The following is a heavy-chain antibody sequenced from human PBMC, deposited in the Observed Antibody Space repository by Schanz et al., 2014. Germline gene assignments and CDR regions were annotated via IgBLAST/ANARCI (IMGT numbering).Heavy chain of an antibody. CDR2: ISGSGGDT. CDR1: GLTFSDYY. V-gene: IGHV3-11*05. CDR3: AKYGGGYSYGFVVY. Sequence: QVQLVESGGGLVKPGGSLRLSCAASGLTFSDYYMSWIRQAPGKGLEWVSTISGSGGDTYPADSVKGRFTISRDNSNNTLYLQMKSLRAEDTAVYYCAKYGGGYSYGFVVYWGQGILVTVSS. J-gene: IGHJ4*02. D-gene: IGHD5-18*01.